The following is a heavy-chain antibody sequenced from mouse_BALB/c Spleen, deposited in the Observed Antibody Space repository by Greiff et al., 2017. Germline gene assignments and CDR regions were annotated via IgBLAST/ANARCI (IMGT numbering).Heavy chain of an antibody. D-gene: IGHD4-1*01. CDR2: ISYSGST. J-gene: IGHJ3*01. CDR1: GYSITSDYA. Sequence: EVQLQESGPGLVKPSQSLSLTCTVTGYSITSDYAWNWIRQFPGNELEWMGYISYSGSTSYNPSLKSRISITRDTSKNQFFLQLNSVTTEDTATCYCARSWDCGAYWGQGTLVTVSA. V-gene: IGHV3-2*02. CDR3: ARSWDCGAY.